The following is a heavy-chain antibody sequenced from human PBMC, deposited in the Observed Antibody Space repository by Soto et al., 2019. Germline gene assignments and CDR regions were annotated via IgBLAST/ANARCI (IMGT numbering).Heavy chain of an antibody. CDR1: GYTFTSCA. J-gene: IGHJ6*02. V-gene: IGHV1-3*05. Sequence: QVQLVQSGAEEKKPGASVKVSCKASGYTFTSCAMHWVRQSAGQRLEWMGWINAGNGNTKYSQKFQGRVTITRDTSASTAYMELSSLRSEDTAVYYCARDPSYYGMDVWGQGTTFTVSS. CDR3: ARDPSYYGMDV. CDR2: INAGNGNT.